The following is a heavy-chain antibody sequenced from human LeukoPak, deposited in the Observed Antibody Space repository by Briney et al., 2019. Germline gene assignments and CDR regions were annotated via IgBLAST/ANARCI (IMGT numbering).Heavy chain of an antibody. J-gene: IGHJ6*04. D-gene: IGHD2-2*01. Sequence: SETLSLTCAVSSGSISSSNWRSWVRQPPGKGLEWIGEIYHSGSTNYNPSLKSRVTISVDKSKNQFSLKLSSVTAADTAVYYCASVDVVAPADEESNYYYYGMDVWGKGTTVTVSS. CDR3: ASVDVVAPADEESNYYYYGMDV. CDR1: SGSISSSNW. V-gene: IGHV4-4*02. CDR2: IYHSGST.